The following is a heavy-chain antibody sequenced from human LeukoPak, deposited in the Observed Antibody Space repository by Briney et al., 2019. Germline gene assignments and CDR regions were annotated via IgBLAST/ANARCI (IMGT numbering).Heavy chain of an antibody. V-gene: IGHV4-61*02. Sequence: PSQTLSLTCTVSGGSISSGSYYWSWIRQPAGKGLEWIGRIYTSGSTNYNPSLKSRVTFSVDTSKNQFSLKLSSVTAADTAVYYCAREFATSGPGPDWGQGTLVTVSS. CDR2: IYTSGST. CDR3: AREFATSGPGPD. CDR1: GGSISSGSYY. J-gene: IGHJ4*02. D-gene: IGHD3-10*01.